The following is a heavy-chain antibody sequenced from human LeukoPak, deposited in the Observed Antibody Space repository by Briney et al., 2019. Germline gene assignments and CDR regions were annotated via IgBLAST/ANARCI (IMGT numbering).Heavy chain of an antibody. D-gene: IGHD1-26*01. CDR3: ARVRGIVGAT. V-gene: IGHV4-31*03. CDR2: IYYSGST. J-gene: IGHJ4*02. Sequence: SETLSLTCTVSGGSISDAAYYWSWIRQHPGEGLKWIGYIYYSGSTSYNPSLKSRVTISVDTSKNQFSLKLSSVTAADTAVYYCARVRGIVGATWGQGTLVTVSS. CDR1: GGSISDAAYY.